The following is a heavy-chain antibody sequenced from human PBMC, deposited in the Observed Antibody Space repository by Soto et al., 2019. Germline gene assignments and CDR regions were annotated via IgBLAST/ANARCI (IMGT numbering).Heavy chain of an antibody. Sequence: PGGSLRLSCAASGFTFSSYGMHWVRRAPGKGLEWVAVISYDGSNKYYADSVKGRFTISRDNSKNTLYLQMNSLRAEDTAVYYCAKDLLQPPSYYYGMDVWGQGTTVTVSS. D-gene: IGHD1-26*01. CDR2: ISYDGSNK. J-gene: IGHJ6*02. V-gene: IGHV3-30*18. CDR1: GFTFSSYG. CDR3: AKDLLQPPSYYYGMDV.